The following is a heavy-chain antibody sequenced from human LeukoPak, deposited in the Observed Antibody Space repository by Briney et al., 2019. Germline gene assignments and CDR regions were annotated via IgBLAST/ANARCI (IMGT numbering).Heavy chain of an antibody. CDR1: GYTFTDFY. CDR3: ARAVPAAPIYDY. Sequence: ASVKVSCKASGYTFTDFYMNWVRQAPGQGLEWMGIINPSGASTSYAQKFQGRVTMTRDTSTSTVYMELSSLRSEDTAVYYCARAVPAAPIYDYWGQGTLVTVSS. V-gene: IGHV1-46*01. D-gene: IGHD2-2*01. J-gene: IGHJ4*02. CDR2: INPSGAST.